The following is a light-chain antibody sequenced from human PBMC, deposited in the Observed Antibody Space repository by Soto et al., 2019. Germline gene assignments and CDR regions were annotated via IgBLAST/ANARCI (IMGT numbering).Light chain of an antibody. J-gene: IGLJ1*01. CDR1: SSDGDY. Sequence: QSALTQPASVSGSPGQSITISCTGTSSDGDYVSWYQQHPGKAPKLIISEVTNRPSGVSNRFSGSKSGNTASLTISGLKVEDEADYYCCSSGGSPTYVFGTGTKVTVL. CDR3: CSSGGSPTYV. CDR2: EVT. V-gene: IGLV2-23*02.